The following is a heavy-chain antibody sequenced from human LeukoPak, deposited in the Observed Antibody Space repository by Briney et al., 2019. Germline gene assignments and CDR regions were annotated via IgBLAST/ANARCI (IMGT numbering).Heavy chain of an antibody. D-gene: IGHD6-13*01. J-gene: IGHJ4*02. CDR3: ARGPRYSFY. V-gene: IGHV3-23*01. Sequence: PGGSLRLSCAASGFPFSNYALSWVRQAPGKGLEWVSVISGSDTSTFYADSVKGRFTISRDNSKNTLYLQMNSLRAEDTAVYYCARGPRYSFYWGQGTLVSVSS. CDR1: GFPFSNYA. CDR2: ISGSDTST.